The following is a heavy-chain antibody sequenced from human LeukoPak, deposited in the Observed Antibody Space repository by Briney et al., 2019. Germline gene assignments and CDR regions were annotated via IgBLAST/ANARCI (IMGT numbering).Heavy chain of an antibody. Sequence: LETLSLTCSVSGGSISNYFWTWIRQPPGKGLEWIGYIYSSGSTYYNPSLKSRVTISVDTSKNRFSLKLSTVTAADTAVYYCARRPTGDPKFDYWGQGALLADSS. V-gene: IGHV4-59*08. J-gene: IGHJ4*02. D-gene: IGHD7-27*01. CDR2: IYSSGST. CDR1: GGSISNYF. CDR3: ARRPTGDPKFDY.